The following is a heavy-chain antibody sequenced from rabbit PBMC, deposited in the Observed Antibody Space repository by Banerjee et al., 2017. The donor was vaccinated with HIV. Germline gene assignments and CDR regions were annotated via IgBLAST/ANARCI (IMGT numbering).Heavy chain of an antibody. D-gene: IGHD1-1*01. CDR1: GFSFSSSDH. CDR3: AKDGGSGYNL. V-gene: IGHV1S40*01. CDR2: IYAGSSGST. Sequence: LEESGGDLVKPGASLTLTCTASGFSFSSSDHMCWVRQAPGKGLEWLACIYAGSSGSTYYASWAKGRFTITRSTSLNTVTLKMTSLTAADTATYFCAKDGGSGYNLWGPGTLVTVS. J-gene: IGHJ4*01.